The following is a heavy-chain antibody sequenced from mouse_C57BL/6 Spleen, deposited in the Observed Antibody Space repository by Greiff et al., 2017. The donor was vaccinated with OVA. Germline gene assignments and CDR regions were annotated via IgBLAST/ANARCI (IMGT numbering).Heavy chain of an antibody. D-gene: IGHD2-14*01. CDR2: INPGSGGT. Sequence: QVQLQQSGAELVRPGTSVKVSCKASGYAFTNYLIEWVKQRPGQGLEWIGVINPGSGGTNYNEKFKGKATLTADKSSSTAYMQLSSLTSEDSAVYFCARSVRYGAPYWGQGTLVTVSA. CDR3: ARSVRYGAPY. V-gene: IGHV1-54*01. CDR1: GYAFTNYL. J-gene: IGHJ3*01.